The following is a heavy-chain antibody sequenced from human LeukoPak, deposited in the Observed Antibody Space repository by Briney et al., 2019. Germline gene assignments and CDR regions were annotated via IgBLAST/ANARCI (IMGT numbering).Heavy chain of an antibody. Sequence: ASVKVSCKASGYTFTGYYMHWVRQAPGQGLEWMGWINPNSGGTNYAQKFQGRVTMTRDTSTSTAYMELRSLRSDDTAVYYCARAGHYYDSSGYLPRPGYWGQGTLVTVSS. D-gene: IGHD3-22*01. CDR3: ARAGHYYDSSGYLPRPGY. CDR1: GYTFTGYY. V-gene: IGHV1-2*02. CDR2: INPNSGGT. J-gene: IGHJ4*02.